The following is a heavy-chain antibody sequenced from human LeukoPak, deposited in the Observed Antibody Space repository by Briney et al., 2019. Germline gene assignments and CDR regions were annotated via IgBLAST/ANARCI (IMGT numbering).Heavy chain of an antibody. CDR3: ARGLAGRASGAVYFDL. CDR2: IYDHGRT. J-gene: IGHJ2*01. V-gene: IGHV4-59*01. CDR1: GGSFSY. Sequence: SETLSLTCIVSGGSFSYLSWIRQPPGKGLEWIGIIYDHGRTEYNPSLKSRVSISVDTSKNQVPLRLNSVTPADTAVYYCARGLAGRASGAVYFDLWGRGALVTVSS. D-gene: IGHD3-16*01.